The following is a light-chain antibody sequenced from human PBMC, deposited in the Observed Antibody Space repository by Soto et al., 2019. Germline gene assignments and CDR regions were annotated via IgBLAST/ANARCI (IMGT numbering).Light chain of an antibody. J-gene: IGKJ1*01. CDR3: QQHDSSPRT. V-gene: IGKV3-20*01. Sequence: EIVLTQSPGTLSLSPGERATLSCRASQSVSRSFLAWYQQNPGQAPRLLIYGASSRATGIPDRFSGSGSGTDFTLTISRLEPEDFAVYFCQQHDSSPRTFGQGNKVEIK. CDR2: GAS. CDR1: QSVSRSF.